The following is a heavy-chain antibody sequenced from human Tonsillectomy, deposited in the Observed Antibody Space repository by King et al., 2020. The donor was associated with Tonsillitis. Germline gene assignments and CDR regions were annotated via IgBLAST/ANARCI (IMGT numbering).Heavy chain of an antibody. Sequence: VQLVESGGGLVQPGGSLRLSCAASGFTVSSNYMSWVRQAPGKGLEWVSVIYSGGSTYYADSVKGRCTISRDNSKNTLYLQMNSLRAEDTAVYYCARDGRGYGDYLDYWGQGTLVTVSS. CDR2: IYSGGST. CDR3: ARDGRGYGDYLDY. V-gene: IGHV3-66*01. CDR1: GFTVSSNY. J-gene: IGHJ4*02. D-gene: IGHD4-17*01.